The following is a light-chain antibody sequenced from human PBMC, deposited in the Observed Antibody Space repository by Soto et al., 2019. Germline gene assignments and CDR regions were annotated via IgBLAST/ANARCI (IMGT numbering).Light chain of an antibody. V-gene: IGKV3-15*01. CDR2: GAS. CDR1: QRISSN. CDR3: QHYVTWPLT. Sequence: IVLTQSPATLSVSPGERATLSCRASQRISSNLAWYQQKPGQAPRLLIYGASTRATDIPARFSGSGSETEFTLTISSLQSEDFAVYYCQHYVTWPLTFGGGTKVDIK. J-gene: IGKJ4*01.